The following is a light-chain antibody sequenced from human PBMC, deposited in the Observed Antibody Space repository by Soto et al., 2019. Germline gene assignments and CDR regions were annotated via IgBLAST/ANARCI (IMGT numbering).Light chain of an antibody. V-gene: IGKV3D-15*01. CDR3: QQYGSSST. Sequence: EIVMTQSPATLSVSPGERATLSCRASQSVRANLAWYQQKPGQGPRLLIYRASTRATGIPARFSGSGSGTDFTLTISRLEPEDFAVYYCQQYGSSSTFGQGTRLEIK. CDR2: RAS. J-gene: IGKJ5*01. CDR1: QSVRAN.